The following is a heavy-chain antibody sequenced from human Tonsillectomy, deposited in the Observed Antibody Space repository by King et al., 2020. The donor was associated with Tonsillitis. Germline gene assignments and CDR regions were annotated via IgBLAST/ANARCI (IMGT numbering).Heavy chain of an antibody. CDR1: GFTFSSYA. Sequence: VQLVESGGGLVQPGGSLRLSCAASGFTFSSYAMSWVRQAPGKGLEWVSAISGSGGSTYYADSVKGRFTISRDNSKNKLYLQMNSLRAEDTAVYYCAKGVYSGAGLGLGSYYFDYWGQGTLVTVSS. J-gene: IGHJ4*02. V-gene: IGHV3-23*04. CDR3: AKGVYSGAGLGLGSYYFDY. D-gene: IGHD6-19*01. CDR2: ISGSGGST.